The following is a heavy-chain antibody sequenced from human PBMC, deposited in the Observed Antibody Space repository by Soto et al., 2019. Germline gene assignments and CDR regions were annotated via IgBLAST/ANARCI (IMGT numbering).Heavy chain of an antibody. V-gene: IGHV3-23*01. D-gene: IGHD2-15*01. CDR2: IGGSGGIT. CDR1: GFTFSSYA. J-gene: IGHJ6*02. CDR3: AKGGYCSGGSCYLRDYYYYGMDV. Sequence: GGSLRLSCAASGFTFSSYAMNWVRQAPGKGLEGVSAIGGSGGITYYADSVKGRFTISRDNSKNTLYLQMNILRAEDTAVYYCAKGGYCSGGSCYLRDYYYYGMDVWGQGTTVTVSS.